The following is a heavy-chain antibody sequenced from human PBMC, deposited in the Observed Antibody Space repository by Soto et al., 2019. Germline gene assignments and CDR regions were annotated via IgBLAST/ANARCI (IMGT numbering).Heavy chain of an antibody. CDR2: IIPIFGTA. D-gene: IGHD3-22*01. CDR3: ARFMTYYYDSSGYYASD. J-gene: IGHJ4*02. Sequence: GASVKVSCKASGYSFSSYAISWVRQAPGQGLEWMGGIIPIFGTANYAQKFQGRVTITADESTSTAYMELRSLRSDDTAVYYCARFMTYYYDSSGYYASDWGQGTLVTVSS. CDR1: GYSFSSYA. V-gene: IGHV1-69*13.